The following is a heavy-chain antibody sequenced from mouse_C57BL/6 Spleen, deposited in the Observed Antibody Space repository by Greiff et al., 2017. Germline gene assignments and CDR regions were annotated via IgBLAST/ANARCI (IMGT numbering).Heavy chain of an antibody. J-gene: IGHJ2*01. CDR3: ARPSIATVVDCFDY. CDR1: GFTFSSYG. D-gene: IGHD1-1*01. V-gene: IGHV5-6*02. Sequence: DVKLVESGGDLVKPGGSLKLSCEASGFTFSSYGMSWVRQTPDKRLEWVATISSGGSYTYYPDSVKGRFTFPIDDAKTTLYLQMSSLKSDDAAMYYCARPSIATVVDCFDYWGQGTILTVSS. CDR2: ISSGGSYT.